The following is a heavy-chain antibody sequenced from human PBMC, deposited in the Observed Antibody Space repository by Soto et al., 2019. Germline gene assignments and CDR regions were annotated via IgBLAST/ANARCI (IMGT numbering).Heavy chain of an antibody. CDR2: ISYDGSNK. Sequence: QVQLVESGGGMVQPGRSLRLSCAASGFTFSSYAMHWVRQAPGKGLEWVAVISYDGSNKYYADSVKGRFTISRDNSKNTLYLQMNSLRAEDTAVYYCARALGEASDYWGQGTLVTVSS. CDR3: ARALGEASDY. V-gene: IGHV3-30-3*01. J-gene: IGHJ4*02. CDR1: GFTFSSYA. D-gene: IGHD3-16*01.